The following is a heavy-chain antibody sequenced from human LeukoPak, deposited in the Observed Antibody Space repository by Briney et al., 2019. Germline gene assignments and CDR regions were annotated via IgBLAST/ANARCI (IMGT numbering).Heavy chain of an antibody. D-gene: IGHD2-2*01. CDR3: ERDVGYCSTTSCYWFDP. Sequence: ASVTVSCKASGYTFTGYYMHWVRQAPGQGLEWMGWINPNSGGTNYAQKFQGRVTMTRDTSISTAYMELSRLRSDDTAVYYCERDVGYCSTTSCYWFDPWGQGTLVTVSS. J-gene: IGHJ5*02. CDR1: GYTFTGYY. V-gene: IGHV1-2*02. CDR2: INPNSGGT.